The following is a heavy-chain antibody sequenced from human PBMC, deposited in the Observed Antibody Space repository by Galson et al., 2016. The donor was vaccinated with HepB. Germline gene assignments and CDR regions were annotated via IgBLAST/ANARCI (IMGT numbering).Heavy chain of an antibody. CDR1: GGSISSYY. CDR2: IYYNGIT. CDR3: ARGRPAGFAYYYYHGMDI. J-gene: IGHJ6*02. Sequence: SETLSLTCTVSGGSISSYYWSWIRQSPGRGLDWIGDIYYNGITDYNSSLKSRITISVDTSKNQRSLELRSVPAADTAVYFCARGRPAGFAYYYYHGMDIWGQGTTVTVSS. D-gene: IGHD3-16*01. V-gene: IGHV4-59*08.